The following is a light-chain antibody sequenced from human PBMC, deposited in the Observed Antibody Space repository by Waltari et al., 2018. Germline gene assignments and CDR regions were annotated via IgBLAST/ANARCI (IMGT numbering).Light chain of an antibody. CDR2: DDN. Sequence: SYVLSQPPSESVAPGQTATISCGGDNLQSKSVHWYNQRPGQAPLLVVHDDNVRPSGIPGRFSGSKSGNTATLTISGVEAGDEADYYCQVWDSRTDHWVFGGGTKVTVL. CDR3: QVWDSRTDHWV. V-gene: IGLV3-21*02. CDR1: NLQSKS. J-gene: IGLJ3*02.